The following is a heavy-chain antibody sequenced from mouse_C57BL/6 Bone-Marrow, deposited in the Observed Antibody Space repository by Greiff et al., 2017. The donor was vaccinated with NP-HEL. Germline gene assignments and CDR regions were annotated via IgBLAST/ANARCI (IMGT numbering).Heavy chain of an antibody. CDR1: GYAFSSSW. Sequence: QVQLQQSGPELVKPGASVKISCKASGYAFSSSWMNWVKQRPGKGLEWIGRIYPGDGDTNYNGKFKGKATLTADKSSSTAYMQLSSLTSEDSAVYFCARKGDGYYDDYWGQGTTLTVSS. D-gene: IGHD2-3*01. V-gene: IGHV1-82*01. CDR3: ARKGDGYYDDY. CDR2: IYPGDGDT. J-gene: IGHJ2*01.